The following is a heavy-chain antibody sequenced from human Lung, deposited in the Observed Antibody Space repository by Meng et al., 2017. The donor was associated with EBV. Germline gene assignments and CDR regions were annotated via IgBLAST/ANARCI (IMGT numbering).Heavy chain of an antibody. CDR1: GGFISSSNW. J-gene: IGHJ1*01. V-gene: IGHV4-4*02. CDR2: IYHSGST. D-gene: IGHD4-23*01. Sequence: GRLQEWCPWLVQPSGTPSLTCAVSGGFISSSNWWSWVRQPTGKGLEWIGEIYHSGSTNYNPSLKSRVTISVDKSKNQFSLKLSSVTAADTAVYYCARDEGGNSERGFQHWGQGTLVTVSS. CDR3: ARDEGGNSERGFQH.